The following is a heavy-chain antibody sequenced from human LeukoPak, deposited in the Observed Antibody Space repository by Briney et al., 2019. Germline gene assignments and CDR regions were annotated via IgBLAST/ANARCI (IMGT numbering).Heavy chain of an antibody. D-gene: IGHD2-21*02. CDR1: GFTFSSYW. J-gene: IGHJ3*02. CDR2: IKQDGSEK. CDR3: VRSTGGDWYTFDT. Sequence: SGGSLRLSCAASGFTFSSYWMSWVRQAPGKGLEWVANIKQDGSEKYYVDSVKGRFTISRDNAKNSLYLQMNSLRAEDTSVYFCVRSTGGDWYTFDTWGQGTMVTVSS. V-gene: IGHV3-7*01.